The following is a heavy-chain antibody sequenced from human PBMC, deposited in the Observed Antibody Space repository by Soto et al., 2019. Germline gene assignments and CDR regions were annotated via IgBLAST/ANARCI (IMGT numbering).Heavy chain of an antibody. D-gene: IGHD2-15*01. CDR2: ISPGSRYT. CDR1: GFTFGGSY. J-gene: IGHJ5*02. V-gene: IGHV3-11*06. Sequence: GGSLRLSCAGSGFTFGGSYMSWIRQAPGKGLEWLSYISPGSRYTAYADSVKGRFTISRDNAKRSLYLQMMSLTAEDTAIYYCVRGGGGGRFDPWGQGTMVTVSS. CDR3: VRGGGGGRFDP.